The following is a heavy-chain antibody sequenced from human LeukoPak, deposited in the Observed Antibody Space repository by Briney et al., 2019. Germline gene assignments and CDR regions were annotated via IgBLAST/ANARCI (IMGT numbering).Heavy chain of an antibody. D-gene: IGHD3-22*01. CDR2: IIPILGIA. Sequence: SVKVSCKASGGTFSSYAISWVRQAPGQGLEWMGRIIPILGIANYAQKFQGRVTITADKSTSTAYMELSSLRSEDTAVYYCAREGGYCDCSGYWDYWGQGTLVTVSS. V-gene: IGHV1-69*04. CDR3: AREGGYCDCSGYWDY. J-gene: IGHJ4*02. CDR1: GGTFSSYA.